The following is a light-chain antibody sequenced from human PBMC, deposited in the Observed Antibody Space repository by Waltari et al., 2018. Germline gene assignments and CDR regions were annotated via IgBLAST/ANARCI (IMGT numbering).Light chain of an antibody. J-gene: IGKJ4*01. CDR3: QQGDTFPPT. Sequence: DIQMTQSPSSLSASVGDTITITCQTNQGIGNNINWFRQKPGKAPELLIYMTSSLQNGIPFRFSGSGSGTDFTLTISSLQPEDFATYICQQGDTFPPTFGGGTKVE. CDR1: QGIGNN. V-gene: IGKV1-16*01. CDR2: MTS.